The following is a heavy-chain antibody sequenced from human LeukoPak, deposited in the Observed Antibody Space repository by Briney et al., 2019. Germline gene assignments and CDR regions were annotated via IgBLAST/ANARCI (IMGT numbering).Heavy chain of an antibody. Sequence: GGSLRLSCAASGFTFSNAWMSWVRQTPGKGLEWVGRIKSKTDGGTTDYAAPVKGRLTISRDDSKNTLYLQMNSLKTEDTAVYYCTTDLVLRFLEWSPYNWFDPWGQGTLVTVSS. V-gene: IGHV3-15*01. CDR1: GFTFSNAW. CDR3: TTDLVLRFLEWSPYNWFDP. CDR2: IKSKTDGGTT. D-gene: IGHD3-3*01. J-gene: IGHJ5*02.